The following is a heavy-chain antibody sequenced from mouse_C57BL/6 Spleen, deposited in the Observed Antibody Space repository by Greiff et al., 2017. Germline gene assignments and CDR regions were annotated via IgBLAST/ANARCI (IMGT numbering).Heavy chain of an antibody. CDR3: TRVNPVGD. Sequence: QVQLQQSGAELVRPGASVTLSCKAPGYTFTDYEMHWVKQTPVHGLEWIGAIDPETGGTAYNQKFTGKAILTADKSSSTAYMELRSLTSEDSAVYYCTRVNPVGDWGQGTTLTVSS. CDR1: GYTFTDYE. V-gene: IGHV1-15*01. J-gene: IGHJ2*01. CDR2: IDPETGGT.